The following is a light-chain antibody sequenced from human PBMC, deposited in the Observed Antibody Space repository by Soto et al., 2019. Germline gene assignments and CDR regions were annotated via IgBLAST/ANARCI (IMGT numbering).Light chain of an antibody. CDR3: QKSYSTPRT. J-gene: IGKJ5*01. CDR2: GVS. V-gene: IGKV1-39*01. CDR1: QSISSY. Sequence: DSQMTQSPCSLSASVGGRVTSTCRASQSISSYLNWYQQKPGKAPKLLIYGVSSLQSGVPSRFSGSGSGTDFTLSIRSLQPEDVASYYCQKSYSTPRTVGQGTQLEIK.